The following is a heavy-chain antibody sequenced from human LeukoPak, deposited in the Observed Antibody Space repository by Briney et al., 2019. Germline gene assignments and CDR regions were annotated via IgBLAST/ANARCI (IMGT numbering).Heavy chain of an antibody. J-gene: IGHJ6*03. V-gene: IGHV3-23*01. D-gene: IGHD4-17*01. CDR2: ISGSGGST. CDR3: AKDSYYGDYASYYYYMDV. Sequence: QTGGSLRLSCAASRFTFDDYAMSWVRQAPGKGLEWVSAISGSGGSTYYADSVKGRFTISRDNSKNTLYLQMNSLRAEDTAVYYCAKDSYYGDYASYYYYMDVWGKGTTVTVSS. CDR1: RFTFDDYA.